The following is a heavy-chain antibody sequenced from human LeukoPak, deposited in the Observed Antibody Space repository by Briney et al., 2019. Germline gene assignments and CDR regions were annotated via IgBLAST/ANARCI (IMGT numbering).Heavy chain of an antibody. D-gene: IGHD2-15*01. J-gene: IGHJ6*03. CDR1: GFTFSHYY. CDR3: ARVGWPSSYFYYYYMDV. CDR2: PSGSGSTK. V-gene: IGHV3-11*01. Sequence: GRTLRLFCASSTGFTFSHYYLSWIRPAPGKGLDWVSYPSGSGSTKYYADSVKGRFTISRDNAKNSLYLQMNSLRGEDTAVYYCARVGWPSSYFYYYYMDVWGKGTTVTVSS.